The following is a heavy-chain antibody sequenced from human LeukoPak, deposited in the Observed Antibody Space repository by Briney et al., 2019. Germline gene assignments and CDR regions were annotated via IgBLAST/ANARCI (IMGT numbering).Heavy chain of an antibody. V-gene: IGHV3-30-3*01. CDR3: ARDIVVVPAAMRAFDI. CDR2: ISYDGSNK. Sequence: PGGSLRLSCAASGFTFSSYAMHWVRQAPGKGLEWVAVISYDGSNKYYADSVKGRFTISRGNSKNTLYLQMNSLRAEDTAVYYCARDIVVVPAAMRAFDIWGQGTMVTVSS. J-gene: IGHJ3*02. CDR1: GFTFSSYA. D-gene: IGHD2-2*01.